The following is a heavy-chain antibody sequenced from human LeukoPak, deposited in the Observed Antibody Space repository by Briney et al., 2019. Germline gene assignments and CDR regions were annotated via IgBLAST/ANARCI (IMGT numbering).Heavy chain of an antibody. D-gene: IGHD3-10*01. CDR3: AREEDYYGSGSYYNAYWFDP. J-gene: IGHJ5*02. Sequence: PGASVKVSCKASGYTFTSYYMHWVRQAPGQGLEWMGGIIPIFGTANYAQKFQGRVTITADKSTSTAYMELSSLRSEDTAVYYCAREEDYYGSGSYYNAYWFDPWGQGTLVTVSS. V-gene: IGHV1-69*06. CDR2: IIPIFGTA. CDR1: GYTFTSYY.